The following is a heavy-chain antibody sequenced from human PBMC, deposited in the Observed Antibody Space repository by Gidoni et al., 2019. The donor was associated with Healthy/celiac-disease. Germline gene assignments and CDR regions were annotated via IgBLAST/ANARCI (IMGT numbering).Heavy chain of an antibody. Sequence: EVQLLESVGGLVQPGGSLRLSCAASGFTFSSYAMGWVRQAPGKGLEWVSAISGSGGSTYYADSVKGRFTISRDNSKNTLYLQMNSLRAEDTAVYYCAKDGAYCGGDCYPDAFDIWGQGTMVTVSS. D-gene: IGHD2-21*02. CDR2: ISGSGGST. J-gene: IGHJ3*02. CDR3: AKDGAYCGGDCYPDAFDI. CDR1: GFTFSSYA. V-gene: IGHV3-23*01.